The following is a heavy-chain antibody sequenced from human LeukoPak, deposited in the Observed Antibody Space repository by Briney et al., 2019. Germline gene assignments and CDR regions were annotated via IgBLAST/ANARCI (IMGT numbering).Heavy chain of an antibody. V-gene: IGHV3-33*06. CDR3: AKDLDHYDSSGYYDY. Sequence: GRSLRLSCAASGFTLSSYGMHWVRQAPGKGLEWVAVIWYDGSNKYYADSVKGRFTISRDNSKNTLYLQMNSLRAEDTAVYYCAKDLDHYDSSGYYDYWGQGTLVTVSS. D-gene: IGHD3-22*01. J-gene: IGHJ4*02. CDR2: IWYDGSNK. CDR1: GFTLSSYG.